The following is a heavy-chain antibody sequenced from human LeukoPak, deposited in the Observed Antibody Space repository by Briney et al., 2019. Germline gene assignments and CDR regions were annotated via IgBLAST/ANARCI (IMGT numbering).Heavy chain of an antibody. CDR2: IYTSGST. CDR3: ARTTEGGYTYNYFYYYYMDV. CDR1: GGSISSGSYY. V-gene: IGHV4-61*02. J-gene: IGHJ6*03. D-gene: IGHD5-18*01. Sequence: NPSETLSLTCTVSGGSISSGSYYWSWIRQPAGKGLEWIGRIYTSGSTNYNPSLKSRVTTSVDTSKNQFSLKLSSVTAADTAVYYRARTTEGGYTYNYFYYYYMDVWGKGTTVTISS.